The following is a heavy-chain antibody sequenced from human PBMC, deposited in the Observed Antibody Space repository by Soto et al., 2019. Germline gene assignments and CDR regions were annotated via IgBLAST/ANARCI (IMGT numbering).Heavy chain of an antibody. V-gene: IGHV3-21*04. CDR2: ISSSSSYT. D-gene: IGHD6-13*01. CDR1: GFTFSTYS. J-gene: IGHJ1*01. CDR3: ARPGTYSSSWYEYFQH. Sequence: GGSLRLSCAASGFTFSTYSMNWVRQAPGKGLEWVSSISSSSSYTNYADSVKGRFTISRDNAKNSLYLQMNSLRAEDTAVYYCARPGTYSSSWYEYFQHWGQGTLVTVSS.